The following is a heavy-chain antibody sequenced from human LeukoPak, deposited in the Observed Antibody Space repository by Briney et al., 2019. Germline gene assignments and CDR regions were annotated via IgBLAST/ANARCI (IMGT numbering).Heavy chain of an antibody. CDR3: ARLATYYDFWSGYYGPSHGDY. Sequence: SETLSLTCAVYGGSFSGYYWSWIRQPPGKGLEWIGEINHSGSTNYNPSLKSRVTISVDTSKNQFSLKLSSVTAADTAVYYCARLATYYDFWSGYYGPSHGDYWGQGTLVTVSS. CDR1: GGSFSGYY. CDR2: INHSGST. D-gene: IGHD3-3*01. J-gene: IGHJ4*02. V-gene: IGHV4-34*01.